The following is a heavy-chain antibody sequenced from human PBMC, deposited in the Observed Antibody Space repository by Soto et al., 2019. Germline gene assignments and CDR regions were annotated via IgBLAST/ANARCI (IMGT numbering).Heavy chain of an antibody. CDR3: ARDRSPDLDL. V-gene: IGHV3-66*01. CDR2: IYSGGST. CDR1: GFTVSSNY. J-gene: IGHJ2*01. Sequence: EVQLVESGGGLVQPGGSLRLSCAASGFTVSSNYMSWVRQAPGKGLEWVSVIYSGGSTYYADSVKGRFTISRDNSKNTLDLQMNSLRAEDTAVYDCARDRSPDLDLWGRGTLVTVSS.